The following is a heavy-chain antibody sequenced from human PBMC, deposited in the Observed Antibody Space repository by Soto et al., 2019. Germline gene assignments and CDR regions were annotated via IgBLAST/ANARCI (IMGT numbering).Heavy chain of an antibody. J-gene: IGHJ6*02. CDR2: IIPIFGTA. CDR3: ASGSYSYYYYGMDV. D-gene: IGHD1-26*01. Sequence: GASGKVSGKASGGTFSSYAISGVRQAPGQGLEWMGGIIPIFGTANYAQKFQGRVTITADKSTSTAYMELSSLRSEDTAVYYCASGSYSYYYYGMDVWGQGTTVTVSS. CDR1: GGTFSSYA. V-gene: IGHV1-69*06.